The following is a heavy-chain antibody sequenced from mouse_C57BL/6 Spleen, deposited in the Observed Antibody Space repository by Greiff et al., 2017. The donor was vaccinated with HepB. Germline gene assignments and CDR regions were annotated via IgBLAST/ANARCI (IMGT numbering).Heavy chain of an antibody. V-gene: IGHV14-4*01. CDR2: IDPENGDT. CDR1: GFNIKDDY. Sequence: VQLQQPGAELVRPGASVKLSCTASGFNIKDDYMHWVKQRPEQGLEWIGWIDPENGDTKYTTKFQGKATITADTSSSTAYLQLSSLTSEDTAVYYCTTARSYYGSRNIDYWGQGTTLTVSS. CDR3: TTARSYYGSRNIDY. J-gene: IGHJ2*01. D-gene: IGHD1-1*01.